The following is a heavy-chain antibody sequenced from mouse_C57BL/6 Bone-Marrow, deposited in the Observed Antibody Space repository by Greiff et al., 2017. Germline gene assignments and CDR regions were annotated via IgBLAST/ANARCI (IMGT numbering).Heavy chain of an antibody. CDR2: ISDGGSYT. J-gene: IGHJ4*01. Sequence: EVQGVESGGGLVKPGGSLKLSCAASGFTFSSYAMSWVRQTPEKRLEWVATISDGGSYTYYPDNVKGRFTISRDNAKNTLYRQMSHLKSEETAMYYCARADNSFYAMDYWGQGTSVTVSS. CDR1: GFTFSSYA. D-gene: IGHD2-12*01. CDR3: ARADNSFYAMDY. V-gene: IGHV5-4*01.